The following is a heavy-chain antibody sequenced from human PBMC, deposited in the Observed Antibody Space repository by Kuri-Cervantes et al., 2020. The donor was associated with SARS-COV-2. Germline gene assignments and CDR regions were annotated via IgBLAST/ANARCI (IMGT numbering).Heavy chain of an antibody. CDR3: ARRGLEGK. D-gene: IGHD3-10*01. CDR2: ISSSSSYI. J-gene: IGHJ4*02. V-gene: IGHV3-21*04. Sequence: GGSLRLSCAASGFTFNTYSMDWVRQAPGKGLEWVSSISSSSSYIYYADSVKGRFTISRDNAKNSLYLQMNSLRAEDTAVYYCARRGLEGKWGQGTLVTVSS. CDR1: GFTFNTYS.